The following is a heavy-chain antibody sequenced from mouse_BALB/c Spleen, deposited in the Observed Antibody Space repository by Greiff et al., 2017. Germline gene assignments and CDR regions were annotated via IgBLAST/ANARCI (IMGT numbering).Heavy chain of an antibody. Sequence: VQLQQSGAELVRPGASVTLSCKASGYTFTDYEMHWVKQTPVHGLEWIGAIDPETGGTAYNQKFKGKATLTADKSSSTAYMELRSLTSEDSAVYYCNGGFDYWGQGTTLTVSS. J-gene: IGHJ2*01. CDR1: GYTFTDYE. CDR3: NGGFDY. V-gene: IGHV1-15*01. CDR2: IDPETGGT.